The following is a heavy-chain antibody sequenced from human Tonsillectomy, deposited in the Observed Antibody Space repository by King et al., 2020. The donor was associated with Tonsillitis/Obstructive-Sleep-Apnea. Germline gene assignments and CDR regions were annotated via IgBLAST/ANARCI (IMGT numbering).Heavy chain of an antibody. CDR3: ARGLGISYNDFWSGPNWLAR. V-gene: IGHV1-18*01. J-gene: IGHJ5*02. CDR2: ISVYNGNT. CDR1: GYTFTSYG. Sequence: QLVQSGAEVKKPGASVKVSCKASGYTFTSYGIMWVRQAPGQGLEWMGWISVYNGNTNYAQKLQGRVTMTTDTSTSTAYMELRSLRSDDTAVYYCARGLGISYNDFWSGPNWLARWGQATLVTVSS. D-gene: IGHD3-3*01.